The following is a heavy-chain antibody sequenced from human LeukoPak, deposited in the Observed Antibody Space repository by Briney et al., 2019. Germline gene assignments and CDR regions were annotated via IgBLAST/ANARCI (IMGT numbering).Heavy chain of an antibody. Sequence: GASLRLSCAASGFTFSSYAMSWVRQAPGKGLEWVSAISGSGGSTYYADSVKGRFTISRDNSKNTLYLQMNSLRAEDTAVYYCAKVSEEGAYSSGWYMEGYYFDYWGQGTLVTVSS. CDR3: AKVSEEGAYSSGWYMEGYYFDY. CDR2: ISGSGGST. V-gene: IGHV3-23*01. D-gene: IGHD6-19*01. CDR1: GFTFSSYA. J-gene: IGHJ4*02.